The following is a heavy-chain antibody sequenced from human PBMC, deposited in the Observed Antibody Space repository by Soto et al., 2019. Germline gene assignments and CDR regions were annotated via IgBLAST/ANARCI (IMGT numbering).Heavy chain of an antibody. D-gene: IGHD6-13*01. CDR1: GYIFTSCW. CDR3: ARPLSKYSSSWYDMDY. J-gene: IGHJ4*02. V-gene: IGHV5-51*01. CDR2: IYPGDSDT. Sequence: PGESLKISCKGSGYIFTSCWIGWVRQMPGKGLEWMGIIYPGDSDTRYSPSVQGQVTISADKSISTAYLQWSSLKASDTPMYYCARPLSKYSSSWYDMDYWGQVNLVTVSS.